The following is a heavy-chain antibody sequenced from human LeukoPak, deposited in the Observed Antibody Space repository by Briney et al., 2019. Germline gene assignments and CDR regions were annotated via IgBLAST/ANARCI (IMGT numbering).Heavy chain of an antibody. D-gene: IGHD3-22*01. Sequence: ASVKVSCKPSGYTFTDYYIHWVRQAPGQGLEWMGWINSNTGGTNYAQKFQGRVTMTRDTSISTAYMELSRLRSDDTAVYYCARDSSGSRPEGYYYYYMDVWGKGTTVTVSS. CDR2: INSNTGGT. CDR1: GYTFTDYY. J-gene: IGHJ6*03. V-gene: IGHV1-2*02. CDR3: ARDSSGSRPEGYYYYYMDV.